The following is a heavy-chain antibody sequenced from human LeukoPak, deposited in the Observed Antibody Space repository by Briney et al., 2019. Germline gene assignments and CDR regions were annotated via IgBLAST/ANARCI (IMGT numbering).Heavy chain of an antibody. J-gene: IGHJ4*02. V-gene: IGHV3-64D*06. D-gene: IGHD3-9*01. Sequence: GGSLRLSCSASQFTFNAHALHWVRQAPGRGLEHLSAITSSGVETYYADFVKGRFTISRDNSKDTLYLQMSSLGPEDTATYYCVKDMSKYFDWAPYYFDSWGQGTLVTVSS. CDR1: QFTFNAHA. CDR3: VKDMSKYFDWAPYYFDS. CDR2: ITSSGVET.